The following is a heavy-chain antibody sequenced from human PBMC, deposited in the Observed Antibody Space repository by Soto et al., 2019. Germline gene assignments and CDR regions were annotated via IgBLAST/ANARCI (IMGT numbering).Heavy chain of an antibody. V-gene: IGHV1-18*01. CDR2: INPSNDNT. D-gene: IGHD1-26*01. CDR1: NYSFSSFG. Sequence: SVKVSCKASNYSFSSFGISWMRQAPGQGLEWMAWINPSNDNTNYAQGLQGRVTLTSDTSTSTAYMELRSLRSDDTAVYYCARDPFYSGSNLQVGYFDSWGQGTLVTVSS. CDR3: ARDPFYSGSNLQVGYFDS. J-gene: IGHJ4*02.